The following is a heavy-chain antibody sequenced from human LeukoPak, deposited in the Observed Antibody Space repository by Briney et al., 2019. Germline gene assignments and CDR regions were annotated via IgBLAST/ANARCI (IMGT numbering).Heavy chain of an antibody. CDR1: GGTFSSYA. CDR3: ARDTRVLRFLEWFYGMDV. J-gene: IGHJ6*02. D-gene: IGHD3-3*01. Sequence: SVKVSCKASGGTFSSYAISWVRQAPGQGLEWMGRIIPILGIANYAQKFQGRVTITADKSTSTAYMELSSLRSEDTAVYYCARDTRVLRFLEWFYGMDVWGQGTTVTVSS. V-gene: IGHV1-69*04. CDR2: IIPILGIA.